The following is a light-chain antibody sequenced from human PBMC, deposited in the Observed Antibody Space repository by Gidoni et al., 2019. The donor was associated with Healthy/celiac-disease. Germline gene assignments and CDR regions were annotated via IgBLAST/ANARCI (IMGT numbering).Light chain of an antibody. CDR3: SSHIRSSTPVI. J-gene: IGLJ2*01. V-gene: IGLV2-14*01. CDR2: DVS. CDR1: SSDVGGYNY. Sequence: QSALTQPASVSGSPGQSITISCTGTSSDVGGYNYVSWYQQYPGKAPKLMIYDVSNRPSGVSNRFSGSKSGNTASLTISGLQAEDEADYYCSSHIRSSTPVIFGGGTKLTVL.